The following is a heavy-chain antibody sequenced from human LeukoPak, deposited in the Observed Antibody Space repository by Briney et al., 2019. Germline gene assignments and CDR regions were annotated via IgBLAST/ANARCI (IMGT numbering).Heavy chain of an antibody. CDR1: GFTFSSYW. Sequence: GGSLRLSCAASGFTFSSYWMTWVRQAPGKGLEWVANIKQDGSAKYYVDSMKGRFTISRDNAENSLYLQMDSLGAEDTAVYYCARTYNSDSSGYYRHFDYWGQGTLVTVSS. J-gene: IGHJ4*02. CDR2: IKQDGSAK. CDR3: ARTYNSDSSGYYRHFDY. V-gene: IGHV3-7*01. D-gene: IGHD3-22*01.